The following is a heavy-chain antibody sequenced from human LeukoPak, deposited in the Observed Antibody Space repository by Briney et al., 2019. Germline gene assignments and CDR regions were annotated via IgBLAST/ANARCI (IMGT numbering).Heavy chain of an antibody. CDR3: ARNGGNSDFDY. CDR1: GGSISSGGYY. V-gene: IGHV4-30-4*01. D-gene: IGHD4-23*01. CDR2: INYSGNT. J-gene: IGHJ4*02. Sequence: PSETLSLTCTVSGGSISSGGYYWSWIRQPPGKGLEWIGYINYSGNTYYNPSLKSRLTISVDTSKNQFSLKLSSVTAADTAVYYCARNGGNSDFDYWGQGTLVTVSS.